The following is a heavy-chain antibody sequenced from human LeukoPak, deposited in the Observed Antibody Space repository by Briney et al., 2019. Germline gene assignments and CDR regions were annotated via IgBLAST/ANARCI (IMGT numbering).Heavy chain of an antibody. Sequence: PGGSLRLSCAASGFTFSSYSMNWVRQAPGKGLEWGSYISGSSSTIYYADSLKGRFAISRDNAKDSLYLHLHSLRAEDTAVYYCARLRLGYWCFDLWGRGTLVTVSS. CDR1: GFTFSSYS. CDR2: ISGSSSTI. V-gene: IGHV3-48*04. J-gene: IGHJ2*01. D-gene: IGHD3-9*01. CDR3: ARLRLGYWCFDL.